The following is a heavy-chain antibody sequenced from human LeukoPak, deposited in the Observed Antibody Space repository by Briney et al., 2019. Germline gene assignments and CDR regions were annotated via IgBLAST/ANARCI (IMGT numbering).Heavy chain of an antibody. V-gene: IGHV3-21*01. CDR2: ITDISNYI. CDR1: GFSFSSYS. J-gene: IGHJ6*02. Sequence: GGSLRLSCAASGFSFSSYSMSWVRQAPGKGLEWVSSITDISNYIYYADSVKGRFTISRDNAENSLSLQMNSLTAEDTAVYYCARDVRGSGSYPTYYYSGMDVWGQGTAVTVSS. CDR3: ARDVRGSGSYPTYYYSGMDV. D-gene: IGHD3-10*01.